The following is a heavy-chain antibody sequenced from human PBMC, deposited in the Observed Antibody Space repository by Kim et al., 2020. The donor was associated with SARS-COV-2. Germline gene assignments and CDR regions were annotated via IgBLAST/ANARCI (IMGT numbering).Heavy chain of an antibody. D-gene: IGHD6-6*01. Sequence: GGSLRLSCAASGFTFSSYAMSWVRQAPGKGLEWVSAISGSGGSTYYADSVKGRFTISRDNSKNTLYLQMNSLRAEDTAVYYCAKDWFGRPTVYSSSTDYGMEVWGQGTTVTVSS. CDR1: GFTFSSYA. CDR3: AKDWFGRPTVYSSSTDYGMEV. CDR2: ISGSGGST. V-gene: IGHV3-23*01. J-gene: IGHJ6*02.